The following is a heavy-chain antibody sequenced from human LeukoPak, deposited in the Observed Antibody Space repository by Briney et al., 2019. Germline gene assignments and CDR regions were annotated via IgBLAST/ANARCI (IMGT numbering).Heavy chain of an antibody. D-gene: IGHD6-25*01. CDR3: AAAFDY. Sequence: SETLSLTCTVSGGSISSSSYYWGWIRQPPGKGLEWIGNTYYGGDTYYNPSLKSRVTISVDTSKNQFSLELNSVTAAGTAVYYCAAAFDYWGQGILVTVSS. J-gene: IGHJ4*02. CDR1: GGSISSSSYY. V-gene: IGHV4-39*01. CDR2: TYYGGDT.